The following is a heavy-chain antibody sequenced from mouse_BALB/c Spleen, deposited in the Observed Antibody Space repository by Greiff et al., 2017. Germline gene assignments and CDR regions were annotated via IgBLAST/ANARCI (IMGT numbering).Heavy chain of an antibody. D-gene: IGHD2-4*01. CDR3: ARGELRVDY. CDR1: GFNIKDTY. CDR2: IDPANGNT. V-gene: IGHV14-3*02. J-gene: IGHJ2*01. Sequence: EVQVVESGAELVKPGASVKLSCTASGFNIKDTYMHWVKQRPEQGLEWIGRIDPANGNTKYDPKFQGKATITADTSSNTAYLQLSSLTSEDTAVYYCARGELRVDYWGQGTTLTVSS.